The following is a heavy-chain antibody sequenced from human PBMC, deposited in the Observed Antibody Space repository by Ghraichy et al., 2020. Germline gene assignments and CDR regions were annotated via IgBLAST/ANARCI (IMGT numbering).Heavy chain of an antibody. CDR1: GYTFTSFD. J-gene: IGHJ4*02. Sequence: ASVKVSCKTSGYTFTSFDINWVRQATGQGLEWMGWMNPNSGNTGFAQKFQGRITMSRDTSISTAYMELSSLRSDDTAVYYCARGILWGQGTLVTVSS. V-gene: IGHV1-8*01. CDR3: ARGIL. CDR2: MNPNSGNT.